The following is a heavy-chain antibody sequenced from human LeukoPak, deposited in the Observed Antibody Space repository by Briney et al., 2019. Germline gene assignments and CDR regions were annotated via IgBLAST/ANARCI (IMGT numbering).Heavy chain of an antibody. V-gene: IGHV4-39*01. CDR3: ASLIFMPISTAAVNNWFAP. J-gene: IGHJ5*02. CDR2: IYYSGST. Sequence: SETLSLTCTVSGGSISSSSYYWGWIRQPPGKGLEWIGSIYYSGSTYYNPSLKSRVTISVDTSKNQFSLKLSSGPAADTAVYYCASLIFMPISTAAVNNWFAPWGQGTLVPVSS. D-gene: IGHD1-14*01. CDR1: GGSISSSSYY.